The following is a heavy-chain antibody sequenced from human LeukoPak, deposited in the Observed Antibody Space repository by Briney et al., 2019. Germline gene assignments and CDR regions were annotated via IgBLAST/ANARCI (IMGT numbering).Heavy chain of an antibody. D-gene: IGHD2-8*01. CDR3: ASPMVYADDAFDI. CDR1: GFTFSSYW. J-gene: IGHJ3*02. V-gene: IGHV3-74*01. CDR2: INTDGSST. Sequence: GGSLRLSCAASGFTFSSYWMHWVRQAPGKGLVWVSRINTDGSSTSYADSVKGRFTISRDNAKNTLYLQMNSLRAEDTAVYYRASPMVYADDAFDIWGQGTMVTVSS.